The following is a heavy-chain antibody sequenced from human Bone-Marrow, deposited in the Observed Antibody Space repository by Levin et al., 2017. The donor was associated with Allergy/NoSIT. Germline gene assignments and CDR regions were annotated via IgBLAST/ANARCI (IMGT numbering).Heavy chain of an antibody. Sequence: PSETLSLTCAVSGGSISSSNWWSWVRQPPGKGLEWIGEIYHSGSTNYNPSLKSRVTISVDKSKNQFSLKLSSVTAADTAVYYCASKGGYSYGDYYYYGMDVWGQGTTVTVSS. CDR3: ASKGGYSYGDYYYYGMDV. CDR2: IYHSGST. D-gene: IGHD5-18*01. V-gene: IGHV4-4*02. J-gene: IGHJ6*02. CDR1: GGSISSSNW.